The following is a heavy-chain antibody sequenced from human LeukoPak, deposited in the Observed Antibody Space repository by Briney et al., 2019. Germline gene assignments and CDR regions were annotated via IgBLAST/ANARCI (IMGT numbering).Heavy chain of an antibody. CDR2: ISSSGSTI. V-gene: IGHV3-11*01. CDR1: GFTFSDYY. D-gene: IGHD3-10*01. Sequence: PGGSLSLSCAASGFTFSDYYMSWIRQAPGKGLEWVSYISSSGSTIYYADSVKGRFTISRDNANNSLYLQMNSLRAEDTAVYYCARVPPMVRGVIRASRGYYYYYGMDVWGQGTTVTVSS. J-gene: IGHJ6*02. CDR3: ARVPPMVRGVIRASRGYYYYYGMDV.